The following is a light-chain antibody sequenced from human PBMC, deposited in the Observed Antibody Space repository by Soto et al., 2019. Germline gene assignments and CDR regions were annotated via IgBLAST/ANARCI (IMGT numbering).Light chain of an antibody. Sequence: QSALTQPASVSGSPGQSITISCTGTSSDVCGYNYVSWYQQHPGKAPKLMIYDVSNRPSGVSNRFSGSKSGNTASLTISGLQAEDEADYYCSSYTSSSTGVVFGGGTKVTVL. V-gene: IGLV2-14*01. CDR2: DVS. J-gene: IGLJ2*01. CDR1: SSDVCGYNY. CDR3: SSYTSSSTGVV.